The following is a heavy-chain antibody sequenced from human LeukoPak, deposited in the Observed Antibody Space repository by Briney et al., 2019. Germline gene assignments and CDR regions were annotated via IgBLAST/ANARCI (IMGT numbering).Heavy chain of an antibody. Sequence: DRSLRLSCAASGFTFDDYAMHWVRQAPGKGLEWVSGISWNSGSIGYADSVKGRFTISRDNAKNSLYLQMNSLRAEDTALYYCAKDRRARDIGGFDYWGQGTLVTVSS. V-gene: IGHV3-9*01. CDR3: AKDRRARDIGGFDY. CDR2: ISWNSGSI. CDR1: GFTFDDYA. J-gene: IGHJ4*02. D-gene: IGHD2-15*01.